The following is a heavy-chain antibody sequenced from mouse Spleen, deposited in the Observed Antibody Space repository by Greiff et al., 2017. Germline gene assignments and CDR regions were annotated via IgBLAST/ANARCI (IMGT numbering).Heavy chain of an antibody. V-gene: IGHV1-69*01. D-gene: IGHD1-1*01. CDR3: ARETTVVAGDY. Sequence: QVQLQQSGAELVMPGASVKMSCKASGYTFTDYWMHWVKQRPGQGLEWIGAIDTSDSYTSYNQKFKGKATLTVDESSSTAYMQLSSLTSEDSAVYYCARETTVVAGDYWGQGTTLTVSS. CDR2: IDTSDSYT. J-gene: IGHJ2*01. CDR1: GYTFTDYW.